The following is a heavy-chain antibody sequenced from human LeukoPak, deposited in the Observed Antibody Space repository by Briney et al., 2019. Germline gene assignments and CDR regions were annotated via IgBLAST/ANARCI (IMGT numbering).Heavy chain of an antibody. CDR1: GGTFSSYA. V-gene: IGHV1-69*01. Sequence: SVKVSCKASGGTFSSYAINWVRQAPGQGLEWMGGIIPIFGTANYAQKFQGRVTITADESTSTAYMELSSLRSEDTAVYYCARGAPPLSMVRGVYYYYYGMDVWGQGTTVTVSS. D-gene: IGHD3-10*01. CDR3: ARGAPPLSMVRGVYYYYYGMDV. CDR2: IIPIFGTA. J-gene: IGHJ6*02.